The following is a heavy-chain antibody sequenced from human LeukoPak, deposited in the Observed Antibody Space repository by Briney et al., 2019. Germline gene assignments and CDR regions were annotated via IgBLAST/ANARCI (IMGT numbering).Heavy chain of an antibody. D-gene: IGHD4-17*01. CDR1: GGSISSSNW. CDR2: IYYSGST. CDR3: ARDRYGPWFY. Sequence: SETLSLTCAVSGGSISSSNWWSWVRQPPGKGLEWIGSIYYSGSTYYNPSLKSRVTISVDTSKNQFSLKLSSVTAADTAVYYCARDRYGPWFYWGQGTLVTVSS. V-gene: IGHV4-4*02. J-gene: IGHJ4*02.